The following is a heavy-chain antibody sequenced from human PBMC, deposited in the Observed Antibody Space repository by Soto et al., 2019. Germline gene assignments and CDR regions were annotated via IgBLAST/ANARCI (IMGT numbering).Heavy chain of an antibody. J-gene: IGHJ4*02. Sequence: ASVKVSCKASGYTFTSYGISWVRKAPGQGLEWMGWISAYNGNTNYAQKLQGRVTMTTDTSTSTAYMELRSLRSDDTAVYYCAREWGYYYDSSGYYYGDFDYWGQGTLVTVS. D-gene: IGHD3-22*01. V-gene: IGHV1-18*04. CDR1: GYTFTSYG. CDR3: AREWGYYYDSSGYYYGDFDY. CDR2: ISAYNGNT.